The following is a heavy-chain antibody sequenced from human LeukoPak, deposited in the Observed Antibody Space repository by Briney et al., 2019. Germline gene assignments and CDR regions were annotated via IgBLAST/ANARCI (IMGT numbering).Heavy chain of an antibody. CDR3: ARAEAAATIE. V-gene: IGHV1-8*02. Sequence: GPSVKVSCKASGGTFSSYAINWVRQATGQGLEWMGWMNPNSGNTGYAQKFQGRVTMTRNTSISTAYMELSSLRSEDTAVYYCARAEAAATIEWGQGTLVTVSS. CDR2: MNPNSGNT. CDR1: GGTFSSYA. D-gene: IGHD6-13*01. J-gene: IGHJ4*02.